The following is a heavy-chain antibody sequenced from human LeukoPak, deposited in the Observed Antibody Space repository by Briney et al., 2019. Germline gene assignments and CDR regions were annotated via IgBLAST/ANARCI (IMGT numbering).Heavy chain of an antibody. CDR1: GYSISSGYY. CDR2: IYHSGST. J-gene: IGHJ5*02. V-gene: IGHV4-38-2*01. CDR3: ARPTRGYCSGGSCYATPHGWFDP. D-gene: IGHD2-15*01. Sequence: KPSETLSLTCAVSGYSISSGYYWGWIRPPPGKGLVWLGSIYHSGSTYYNPSLKSRVTISVDTSKNQFSLKLSSVTAADTAVYYCARPTRGYCSGGSCYATPHGWFDPWGQGTLVTVSS.